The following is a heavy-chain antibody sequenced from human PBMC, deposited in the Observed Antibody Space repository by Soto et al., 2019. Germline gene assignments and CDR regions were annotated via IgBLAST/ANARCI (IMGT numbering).Heavy chain of an antibody. CDR3: ASSRGDYGNWFDP. CDR2: IYYSGST. D-gene: IGHD4-17*01. V-gene: IGHV4-31*03. CDR1: GGSISSGGYY. Sequence: SETLSLTCNVSGGSISSGGYYWSWIRQHPGKGLEWIGYIYYSGSTYYNPSLKSRVTISVDTSKNQFSLKLSSVTAADTAVYYCASSRGDYGNWFDPWGQGTLVTVSS. J-gene: IGHJ5*02.